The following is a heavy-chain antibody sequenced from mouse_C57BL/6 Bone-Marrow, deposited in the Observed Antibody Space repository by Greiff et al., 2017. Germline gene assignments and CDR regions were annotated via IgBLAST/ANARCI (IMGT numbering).Heavy chain of an antibody. CDR1: GYTFTNYW. D-gene: IGHD1-1*02. V-gene: IGHV1-63*01. J-gene: IGHJ4*01. CDR3: ARWKLTFYAMDY. Sequence: VKLMESGAELVRPGTSVKMSCKASGYTFTNYWIGWAKQRPGHGLEWIGDIYPGGGYTNYNETFKGKATLTADKSSSTAYMQFSSLTSEDSAIYYCARWKLTFYAMDYGGQGTSVTVSS. CDR2: IYPGGGYT.